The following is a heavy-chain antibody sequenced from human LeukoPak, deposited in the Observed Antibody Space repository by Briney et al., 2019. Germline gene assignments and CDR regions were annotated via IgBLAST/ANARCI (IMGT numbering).Heavy chain of an antibody. CDR2: IKQDGSEK. D-gene: IGHD5-24*01. CDR3: ADDADLGATITGAFDF. CDR1: GFTFSSYW. Sequence: GGSLRLSCAASGFTFSSYWMSSVRQAPGKGLEWVTNIKQDGSEKYYVDSVKGRFTVSRDNAQNSLYLQMNSLRAEDTGVYYCADDADLGATITGAFDFWGQGTMVTVSS. J-gene: IGHJ3*01. V-gene: IGHV3-7*01.